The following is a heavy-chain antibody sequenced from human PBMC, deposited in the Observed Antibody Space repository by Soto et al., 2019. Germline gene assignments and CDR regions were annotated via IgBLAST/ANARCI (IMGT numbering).Heavy chain of an antibody. CDR2: MKPNSGNT. CDR1: GYTFTSYD. D-gene: IGHD2-15*01. V-gene: IGHV1-8*01. J-gene: IGHJ4*02. Sequence: QVQLVKSGAEVKKPGASVKVSCKASGYTFTSYDINWVRQATGQGPELMGWMKPNSGNTGYAQKFQGRVTMTRNTFISTAYMERSSLRSEDTAVYYCARAGSRDRCDYWGQGTLVTVSS. CDR3: ARAGSRDRCDY.